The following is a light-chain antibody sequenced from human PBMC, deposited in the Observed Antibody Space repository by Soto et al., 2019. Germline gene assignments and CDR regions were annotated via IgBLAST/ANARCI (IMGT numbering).Light chain of an antibody. CDR1: FSNIGDNG. Sequence: QSVLTQPPSVSAAPRQRVTISCSGAFSNIGDNGVNWYQQLPQKAPKLLIYRDDQLSSGVSDRFFGSKSGTSASLAISGPQSADEAHYYCGTWDVSLSGVVFGGGTQLTVL. CDR3: GTWDVSLSGVV. CDR2: RDD. J-gene: IGLJ2*01. V-gene: IGLV1-36*01.